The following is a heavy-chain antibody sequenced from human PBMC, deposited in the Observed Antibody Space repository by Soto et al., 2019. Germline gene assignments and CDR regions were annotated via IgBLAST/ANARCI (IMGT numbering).Heavy chain of an antibody. J-gene: IGHJ6*02. Sequence: SETLSLTCTVSGGSVSSGSYYWSWIRQPPGKGLEWIGYIYYSGSTNYNPSLKSRVTISVDTSKNQFSLKLSSVTAADTAVYYCARLTGMYGMDVWGQGTTVPVS. CDR2: IYYSGST. V-gene: IGHV4-61*01. CDR3: ARLTGMYGMDV. CDR1: GGSVSSGSYY. D-gene: IGHD7-27*01.